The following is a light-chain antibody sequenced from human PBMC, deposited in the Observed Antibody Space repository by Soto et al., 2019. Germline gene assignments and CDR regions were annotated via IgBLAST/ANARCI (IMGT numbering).Light chain of an antibody. CDR2: EVS. V-gene: IGLV2-14*01. CDR3: SSYSSSTVRYV. CDR1: SSDVGSYDF. J-gene: IGLJ1*01. Sequence: QSVLTQPASVSGSPGQSITMSCTGTSSDVGSYDFVSWYQQHPGKAPKLLIYEVSNRPSGVSARFSASKSDNTASLTISGLQAADEADYFCSSYSSSTVRYVFGNGTKLTVL.